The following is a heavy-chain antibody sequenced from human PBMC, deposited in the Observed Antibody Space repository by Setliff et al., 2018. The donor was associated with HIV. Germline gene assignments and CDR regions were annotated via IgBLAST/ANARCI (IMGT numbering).Heavy chain of an antibody. Sequence: ASVKVSCKASGYSFSNFAIHWVRQAPGQRLEWLGWINAGSGNTRYSQKFQDRLTITRDTSTSTVYMELSSLRSEDTAVYYCARDQWGVEMATMNYYYYYMDVWGKGTTVTVSS. V-gene: IGHV1-3*01. J-gene: IGHJ6*03. CDR2: INAGSGNT. D-gene: IGHD3-10*01. CDR1: GYSFSNFA. CDR3: ARDQWGVEMATMNYYYYYMDV.